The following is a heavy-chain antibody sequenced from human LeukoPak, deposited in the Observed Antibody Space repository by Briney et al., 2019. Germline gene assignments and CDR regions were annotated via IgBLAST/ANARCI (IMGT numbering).Heavy chain of an antibody. D-gene: IGHD2-2*01. CDR3: ARHRGLGYCSTTSCYHLDWFDP. CDR2: IYYSGST. Sequence: SETLSLTCAVYGESFSGYYWGWIRQPPGKGLEWIASIYYSGSTYYNPSLKSRVTISVDTSKNQFSLKLSSVTAADTAVYYCARHRGLGYCSTTSCYHLDWFDPWGQGTLVTVSS. CDR1: GESFSGYY. J-gene: IGHJ5*02. V-gene: IGHV4-39*01.